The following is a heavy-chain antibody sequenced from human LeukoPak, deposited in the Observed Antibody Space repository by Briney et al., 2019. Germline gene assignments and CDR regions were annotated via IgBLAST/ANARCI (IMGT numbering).Heavy chain of an antibody. Sequence: GGSLRLSCAASGFIFSDPYMSWVRQAPGKGLEWVATIKTDGSEKFHVDSVSGRFTISRDNTKDSLFLQMNSLRVDDTAVYYGVRGGTYWTVSWGQGTLVTVSS. CDR1: GFIFSDPY. J-gene: IGHJ5*01. CDR2: IKTDGSEK. CDR3: VRGGTYWTVS. V-gene: IGHV3-7*01.